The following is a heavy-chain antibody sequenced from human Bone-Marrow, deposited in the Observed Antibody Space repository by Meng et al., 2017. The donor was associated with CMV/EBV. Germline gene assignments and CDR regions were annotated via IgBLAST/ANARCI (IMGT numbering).Heavy chain of an antibody. Sequence: GSLRLSCTVSGGSISSYYWSWIRQPPGKGLEWIGYIYYSGSTNYNPSLKSRVTISVDTSKNQFSLKLSSVTAADTAVYYCAGSGSHLDTFDYWGQGTLVTGSS. D-gene: IGHD1-26*01. CDR1: GGSISSYY. CDR2: IYYSGST. V-gene: IGHV4-59*01. J-gene: IGHJ4*02. CDR3: AGSGSHLDTFDY.